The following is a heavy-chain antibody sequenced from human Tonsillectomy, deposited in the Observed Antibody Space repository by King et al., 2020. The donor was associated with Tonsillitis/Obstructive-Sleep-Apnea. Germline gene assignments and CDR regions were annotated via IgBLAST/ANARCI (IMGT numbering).Heavy chain of an antibody. CDR2: IYSGGST. J-gene: IGHJ3*02. CDR1: GFTVSSNN. Sequence: VQLVESGGGLVQPGGSLRLSCAASGFTVSSNNMSWVRQATGKGLEWVSVIYSGGSTYYADSVKGRFTISRDNSKHTLYLQMNSLRAEDTAVDYCAREAQLLAAFDIWGQGTMVTVSS. D-gene: IGHD2-2*01. CDR3: AREAQLLAAFDI. V-gene: IGHV3-66*01.